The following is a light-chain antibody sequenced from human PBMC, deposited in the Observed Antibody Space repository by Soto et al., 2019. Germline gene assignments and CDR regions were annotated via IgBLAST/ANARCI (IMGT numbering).Light chain of an antibody. J-gene: IGKJ2*01. CDR3: QKYGSSPPS. Sequence: EIVLTQSQGTLSLSPGERVTLSCRASERVSSGYVGWYQQKPGLAPRLVIFRAIGRATGIPDRFRGSESGTDFTLIISSLEPEDCAVYYCQKYGSSPPSFGQGTKLEIK. CDR1: ERVSSGY. V-gene: IGKV3-20*01. CDR2: RAI.